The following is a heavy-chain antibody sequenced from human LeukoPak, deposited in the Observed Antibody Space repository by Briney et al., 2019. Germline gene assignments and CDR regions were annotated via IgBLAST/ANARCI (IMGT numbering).Heavy chain of an antibody. J-gene: IGHJ4*02. Sequence: SVNVSCKASGGTFSSYAISWVRQAPGQGLEWMGGIIPIFGTANYAQKFQGRVTITADESTSTAYMELSSLRSEDTAVYYCASQPAMARFEFDYWGQGTLVTVSS. CDR3: ASQPAMARFEFDY. V-gene: IGHV1-69*13. CDR2: IIPIFGTA. CDR1: GGTFSSYA. D-gene: IGHD5-18*01.